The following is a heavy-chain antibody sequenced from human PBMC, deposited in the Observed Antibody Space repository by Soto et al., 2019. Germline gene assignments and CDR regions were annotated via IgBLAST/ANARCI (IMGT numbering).Heavy chain of an antibody. J-gene: IGHJ3*02. CDR2: IRKDASVI. CDR3: ARDVSPAYGNLFYDAFDI. V-gene: IGHV3-7*01. D-gene: IGHD2-2*01. CDR1: GFTFSTYW. Sequence: EVQLVESGGDLVQPGGSLRLSCAASGFTFSTYWMTWVRQAPGRGLEWVANIRKDASVIHYADSVEGRFTISRDNAKNSLYLQMRSLRAEDTAVYFCARDVSPAYGNLFYDAFDIWGQGTVVTVSS.